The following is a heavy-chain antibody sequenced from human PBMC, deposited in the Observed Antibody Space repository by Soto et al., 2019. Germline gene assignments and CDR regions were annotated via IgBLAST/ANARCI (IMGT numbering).Heavy chain of an antibody. CDR3: ARPYQLLSSSAAFEI. CDR1: GYTFTDYY. Sequence: ASVKVSCKASGYTFTDYYMHWVRQAPGQGLEWMGWINPNSGGTDYAQKFQGRVTMTRDTSISTAYMELSRLRSDDTAVYYCARPYQLLSSSAAFEIWGQGSMVTVSS. D-gene: IGHD2-2*01. J-gene: IGHJ3*02. V-gene: IGHV1-2*02. CDR2: INPNSGGT.